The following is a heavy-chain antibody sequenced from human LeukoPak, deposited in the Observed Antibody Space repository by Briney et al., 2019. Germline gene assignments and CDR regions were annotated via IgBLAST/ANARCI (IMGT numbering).Heavy chain of an antibody. CDR1: GFTVSSNY. J-gene: IGHJ4*02. CDR2: IYSGGST. CDR3: ARDLRNGDRYYFDY. V-gene: IGHV3-53*01. Sequence: PGGSLRLSCAASGFTVSSNYMSWVRQAPGKGLEWVSVIYSGGSTYYADSVKGRFTISRDNSKNTVYLQMNSLRAEDTAVYYCARDLRNGDRYYFDYWGQGTLVTVSS. D-gene: IGHD4-17*01.